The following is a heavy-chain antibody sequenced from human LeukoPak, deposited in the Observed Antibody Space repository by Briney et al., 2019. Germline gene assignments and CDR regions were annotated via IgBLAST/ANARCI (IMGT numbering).Heavy chain of an antibody. V-gene: IGHV4-4*02. Sequence: SETLSLTCDVSGGSIMTTNWWSWVRQPPNKGLEWIGEVHLSGATNYDPSLESRVTMSIDTSKDHLSLELTSVTAADTAMYYCTRESGAFSPFGFWGQGTLVTVSS. J-gene: IGHJ4*02. D-gene: IGHD1-26*01. CDR1: GGSIMTTNW. CDR2: VHLSGAT. CDR3: TRESGAFSPFGF.